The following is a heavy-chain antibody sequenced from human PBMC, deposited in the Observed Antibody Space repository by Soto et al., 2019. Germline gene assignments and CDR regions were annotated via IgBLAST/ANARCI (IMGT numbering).Heavy chain of an antibody. CDR1: GFTFSTYS. J-gene: IGHJ4*02. CDR3: ARDHYGSGNYYFDY. V-gene: IGHV3-21*01. Sequence: GGSLRLSCAASGFTFSTYSMNWVRQAPGKGLEWVSFISSSSSYMNYADSVKGRFTISRDNAKNSLYLHMNSLRAEDTAVYYCARDHYGSGNYYFDYWSQGTLVTVSS. D-gene: IGHD3-10*01. CDR2: ISSSSSYM.